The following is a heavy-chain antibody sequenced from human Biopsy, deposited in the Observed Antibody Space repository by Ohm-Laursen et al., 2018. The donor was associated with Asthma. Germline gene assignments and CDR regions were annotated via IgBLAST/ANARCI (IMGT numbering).Heavy chain of an antibody. V-gene: IGHV4-39*01. CDR1: GGSMTPTSHY. J-gene: IGHJ6*02. CDR3: ARRITIFGVVQKDHGMDA. Sequence: SQTLSLTWTVSGGSMTPTSHYWDRIRQAPGKGLEWIRYISYGGKTSYNPSPKNRVTISRDTSKNQFSLRLTSVTAADTAVYFCARRITIFGVVQKDHGMDAWGQGTTVIVSS. D-gene: IGHD3-3*01. CDR2: ISYGGKT.